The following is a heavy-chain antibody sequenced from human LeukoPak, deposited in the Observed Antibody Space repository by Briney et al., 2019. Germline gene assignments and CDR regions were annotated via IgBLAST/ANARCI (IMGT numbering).Heavy chain of an antibody. Sequence: PGGSLRLSCAASGFTFSSFGMHWVRQAPGKGLEWVAVISYDGSNKYYADSVKGRFTISRDNSKNTLYLQMNSLRTEDTAVYYCAKDYLGGSHAFDIWGQGTMVTVSS. J-gene: IGHJ3*02. V-gene: IGHV3-30*18. CDR3: AKDYLGGSHAFDI. CDR1: GFTFSSFG. D-gene: IGHD3-10*01. CDR2: ISYDGSNK.